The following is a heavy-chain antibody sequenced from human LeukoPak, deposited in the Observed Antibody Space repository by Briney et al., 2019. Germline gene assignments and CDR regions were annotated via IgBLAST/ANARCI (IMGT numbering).Heavy chain of an antibody. CDR2: IYSDDRT. Sequence: GGSLRLSCAASGFTASSNYMSWVRQAPGKGLEWVSVIYSDDRTYYADSVKGRFTISRHTSKKTLYLQMNSLRAEDTAVYYCARDRDYCDSSGYHYWGQGTLVTVSS. V-gene: IGHV3-53*04. J-gene: IGHJ4*02. CDR3: ARDRDYCDSSGYHY. D-gene: IGHD3-22*01. CDR1: GFTASSNY.